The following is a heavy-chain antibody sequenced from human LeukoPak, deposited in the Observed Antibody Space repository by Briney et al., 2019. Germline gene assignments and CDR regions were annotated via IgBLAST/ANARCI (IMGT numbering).Heavy chain of an antibody. Sequence: SVKVSCKASGGTFSSYAISWVRQAPGQGLEWMGRIIPILGIANYAQKFQGRVTITADESTSTAYMELSSLRSEDTAVYYCASTPLAAAGIFDYWGQGTLVTVSS. V-gene: IGHV1-69*04. CDR1: GGTFSSYA. D-gene: IGHD6-13*01. CDR2: IIPILGIA. CDR3: ASTPLAAAGIFDY. J-gene: IGHJ4*02.